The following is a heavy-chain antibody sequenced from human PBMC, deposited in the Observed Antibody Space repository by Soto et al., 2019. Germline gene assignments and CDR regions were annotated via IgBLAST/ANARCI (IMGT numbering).Heavy chain of an antibody. D-gene: IGHD6-13*01. V-gene: IGHV1-3*01. Sequence: ASVKVSCKASGYTFTSYAMHWVRQAPGQRLEWMGWINAGNGNTKYSQKFQGRVTITRDTSASTAYMELSSLRSEDTAVYYCARAQQQLVRGWPAYWGQGTLVTVSS. CDR2: INAGNGNT. CDR3: ARAQQQLVRGWPAY. J-gene: IGHJ4*02. CDR1: GYTFTSYA.